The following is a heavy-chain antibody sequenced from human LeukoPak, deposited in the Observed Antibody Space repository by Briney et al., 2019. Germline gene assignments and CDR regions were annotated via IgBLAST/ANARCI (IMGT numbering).Heavy chain of an antibody. CDR3: ARDVDDYNHLPPLFQY. CDR2: ISGSGSPT. J-gene: IGHJ1*01. D-gene: IGHD5-24*01. V-gene: IGHV3-23*01. Sequence: GGSLRLSCAASGFTFSNYAMSWVRQAPGKGLEWVSAISGSGSPTYYADSVKGRFTISRDNSKNILYLQMNSLRVEDTAVYFCARDVDDYNHLPPLFQYWGQGTLVTVSS. CDR1: GFTFSNYA.